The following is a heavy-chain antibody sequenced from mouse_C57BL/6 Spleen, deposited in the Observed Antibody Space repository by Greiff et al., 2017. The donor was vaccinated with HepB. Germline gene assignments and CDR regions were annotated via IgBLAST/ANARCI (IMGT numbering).Heavy chain of an antibody. D-gene: IGHD2-12*01. V-gene: IGHV1-64*01. CDR2: MHPKSGST. CDR3: ARYTDSYYWFAN. Sequence: QVQLQQPGAELVKPGASVKLSCKASGYTFTSYWLHWVKQRPGQGLEWIGMMHPKSGSTNYNEKFKSKAKLTEDKSTSTAYMQPSSLTSENSAVYYCARYTDSYYWFANWSQGTLVTV. J-gene: IGHJ3*01. CDR1: GYTFTSYW.